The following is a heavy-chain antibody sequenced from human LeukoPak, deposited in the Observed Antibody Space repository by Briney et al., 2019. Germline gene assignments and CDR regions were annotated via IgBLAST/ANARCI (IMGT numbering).Heavy chain of an antibody. J-gene: IGHJ5*02. CDR2: INSDGSST. D-gene: IGHD6-19*01. CDR1: GFTFSSYW. CDR3: ARDDGWLGWFDP. Sequence: GGSLRLSCAASGFTFSSYWMHWVRQAPGKGLAWVSRINSDGSSTSYADSVKGRFTISRDNAKNTLYLQMNSLRAEDTAVYYCARDDGWLGWFDPWGQGTLVTVSS. V-gene: IGHV3-74*01.